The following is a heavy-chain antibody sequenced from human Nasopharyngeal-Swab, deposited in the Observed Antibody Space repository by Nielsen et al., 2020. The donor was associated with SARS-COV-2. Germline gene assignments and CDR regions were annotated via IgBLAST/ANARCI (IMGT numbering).Heavy chain of an antibody. J-gene: IGHJ6*02. V-gene: IGHV3-30-3*01. CDR1: GFTFSSYA. CDR3: ARSYYGAYYYGMDV. CDR2: ISYDGSDK. Sequence: GGSLRLSCTASGFTFSSYAMHWVRQAPGKGLEWVAVISYDGSDKYYADSVKGRFTISRDNSKNTLYLQMNSLRAEDTAVYYCARSYYGAYYYGMDVWGQGTTVTVSS. D-gene: IGHD4-17*01.